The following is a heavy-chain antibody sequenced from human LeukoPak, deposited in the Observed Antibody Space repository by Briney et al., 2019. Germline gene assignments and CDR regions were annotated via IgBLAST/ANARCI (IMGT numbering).Heavy chain of an antibody. CDR2: IYHSGST. D-gene: IGHD6-19*01. J-gene: IGHJ3*02. CDR3: ARARGRAVAVAFDI. CDR1: GGSIISSNW. Sequence: SETLSLTCAVSGGSIISSNWWGWGRQPPGKGVEWIGEIYHSGSTNYNPSLKSRVTISVDKSKNQFSLKLSSVTAADTAVYYCARARGRAVAVAFDIWGQGTMVTVSS. V-gene: IGHV4-4*02.